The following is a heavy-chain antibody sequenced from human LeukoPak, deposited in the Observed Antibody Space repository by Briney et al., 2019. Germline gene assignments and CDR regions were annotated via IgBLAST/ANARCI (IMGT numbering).Heavy chain of an antibody. CDR1: GGTFSSYA. CDR3: ARAPRLKNGATDAFDI. CDR2: ITPILGIA. J-gene: IGHJ3*02. D-gene: IGHD2-8*01. V-gene: IGHV1-69*04. Sequence: SVKVSCKASGGTFSSYAISWVRQAPGQGLEWMGRITPILGIANYAQKFQGRVTITADKSTSTAYMELSSLRSDDTAVYYCARAPRLKNGATDAFDIWGQGTMVTVSS.